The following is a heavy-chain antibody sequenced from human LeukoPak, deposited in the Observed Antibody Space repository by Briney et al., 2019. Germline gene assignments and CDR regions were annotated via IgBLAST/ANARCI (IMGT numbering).Heavy chain of an antibody. D-gene: IGHD6-19*01. CDR3: ASDAVAGATDFDY. CDR1: GGSNRISSYY. V-gene: IGHV4-39*01. Sequence: SETLSLTCTVSGGSNRISSYYWGWIRQPPGKGLEWIGSVYYSGSTYYSPSLRSRVTISVDTSKNRFSLNLSSVTAADTAVYYCASDAVAGATDFDYWGQGTLVTVSS. J-gene: IGHJ4*02. CDR2: VYYSGST.